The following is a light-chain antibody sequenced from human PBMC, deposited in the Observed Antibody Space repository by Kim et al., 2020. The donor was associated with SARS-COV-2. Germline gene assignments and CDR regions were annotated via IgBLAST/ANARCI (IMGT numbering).Light chain of an antibody. Sequence: DIQMTQSPSSVSASVVDRVSITCRASQGINTWLVWYQQKPGKVPNLLIYNASSLHSGVPSRFSGSGSGTDFTLTISTLQPEDFATYYCQQADSLPLSFGGGTKVDIK. V-gene: IGKV1-12*01. CDR3: QQADSLPLS. CDR1: QGINTW. J-gene: IGKJ4*01. CDR2: NAS.